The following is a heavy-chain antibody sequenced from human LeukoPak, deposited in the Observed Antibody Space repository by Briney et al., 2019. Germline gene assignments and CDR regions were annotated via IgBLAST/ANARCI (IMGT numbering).Heavy chain of an antibody. CDR2: INPSGGSS. CDR1: GYTFTSYY. CDR3: ASAPRYSSSWYVPAEYYFDY. Sequence: GASVKVSCKASGYTFTSYYMHWVRQAPGQGLEWMGIINPSGGSSSYAQKFQGRVTMTRDTSTSTVYMELSSLRSEDTAVYYCASAPRYSSSWYVPAEYYFDYWGQGTLVTVSS. J-gene: IGHJ4*02. D-gene: IGHD6-13*01. V-gene: IGHV1-46*01.